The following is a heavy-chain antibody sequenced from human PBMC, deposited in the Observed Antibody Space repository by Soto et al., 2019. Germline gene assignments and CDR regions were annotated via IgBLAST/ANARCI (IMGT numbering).Heavy chain of an antibody. CDR3: ARPGAPTDTVVYDF. CDR1: GYSFANYW. J-gene: IGHJ4*02. V-gene: IGHV5-51*03. CDR2: IYPGDSET. D-gene: IGHD5-18*01. Sequence: PGESLKISCKASGYSFANYWIVWVCQKPGKGLEWMGVIYPGDSETTYSPSFEGQVIISVDRSRGTAFLEWSSLKASDTAMYYCARPGAPTDTVVYDFWGQGTQVTVSS.